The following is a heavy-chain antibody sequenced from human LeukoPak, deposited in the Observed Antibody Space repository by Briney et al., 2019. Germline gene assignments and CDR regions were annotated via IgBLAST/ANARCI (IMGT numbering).Heavy chain of an antibody. J-gene: IGHJ4*02. Sequence: PSETLSLTCAVSGDSITSYYWSWIRQPPGKGLEWIGYISYNGNTNYNPSLKSRVTISVDTSKNQFSLKLSSVTAADTAVYYCARVWDDYGDYYFDYWGQGTLVTASS. CDR2: ISYNGNT. V-gene: IGHV4-59*12. CDR3: ARVWDDYGDYYFDY. CDR1: GDSITSYY. D-gene: IGHD4-17*01.